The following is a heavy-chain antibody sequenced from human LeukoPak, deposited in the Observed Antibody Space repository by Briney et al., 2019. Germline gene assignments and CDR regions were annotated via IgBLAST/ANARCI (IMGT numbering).Heavy chain of an antibody. J-gene: IGHJ6*03. CDR3: ARLRDGKLPAAQIYYYYYYMDV. CDR2: INHSGST. CDR1: GGSFSGYY. V-gene: IGHV4-34*01. D-gene: IGHD2-2*01. Sequence: PSETLSLTCAVYGGSFSGYYWSWIRQPPGKGLEWIGEINHSGSTNYNPSLKSRVTISVDTSKNQFSLKLSSVTAADTAVYYCARLRDGKLPAAQIYYYYYYMDVWGKGTTVTISS.